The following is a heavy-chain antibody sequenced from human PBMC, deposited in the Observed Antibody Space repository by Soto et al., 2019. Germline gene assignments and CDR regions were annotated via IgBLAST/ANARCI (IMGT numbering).Heavy chain of an antibody. Sequence: EVQLVESGGGLVQPGRSLRLSCAASGFTFDDYAMHWVRQAPGKGLEWVSGISWNSGSIGYADSVKGRFTISRDNDKNSRYLQINSLRAEDTALYYCAKEGGFREHDPPFDPWGQGTLVTVSS. D-gene: IGHD1-26*01. CDR2: ISWNSGSI. CDR1: GFTFDDYA. V-gene: IGHV3-9*01. J-gene: IGHJ5*02. CDR3: AKEGGFREHDPPFDP.